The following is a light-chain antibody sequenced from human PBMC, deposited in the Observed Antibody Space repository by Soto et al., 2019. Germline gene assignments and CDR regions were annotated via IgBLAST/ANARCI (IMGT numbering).Light chain of an antibody. CDR1: QGIGSW. Sequence: DIQMTQSPSSVSASVGDRVTITCRASQGIGSWLGWYQQKPGKAPKLLIYAAVSLQSGVPSRFSATFSGTEFTLTISSLQPEDLATYFCQQANSFPLTFGPGTKVDLK. CDR2: AAV. V-gene: IGKV1-12*01. CDR3: QQANSFPLT. J-gene: IGKJ3*01.